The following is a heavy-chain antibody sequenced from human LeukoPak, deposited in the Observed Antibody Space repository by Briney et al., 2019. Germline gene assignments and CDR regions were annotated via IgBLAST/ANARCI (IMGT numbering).Heavy chain of an antibody. CDR3: TRRRHCTTTSCYSPGMDV. CDR2: INANSGDT. CDR1: GYTFTGFY. V-gene: IGHV1-2*02. Sequence: ASVKVSCKASGYTFTGFYIHWVRQAPGQGPEWMGWINANSGDTNYAQKFQGRVTVTRDTSISTAYMELSRLRSDDTAVYYCTRRRHCTTTSCYSPGMDVWGQGTTVTVSS. J-gene: IGHJ6*02. D-gene: IGHD2-2*01.